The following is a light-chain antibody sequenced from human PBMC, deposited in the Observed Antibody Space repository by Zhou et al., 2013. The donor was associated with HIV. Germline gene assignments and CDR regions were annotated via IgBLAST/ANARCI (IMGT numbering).Light chain of an antibody. CDR1: QTITNNF. CDR2: SAF. V-gene: IGKV3-20*01. CDR3: ELHGSSPPFT. J-gene: IGKJ3*01. Sequence: EIVLTQSPGTLSLSPGERATLSCRASQTITNNFLAWYQQKPGQAPRLLIYSAFTRATGIPARFSGSGSGTDFTLTISRLEPEDFAVYYCELHGSSPPFTFGPGTKVNMK.